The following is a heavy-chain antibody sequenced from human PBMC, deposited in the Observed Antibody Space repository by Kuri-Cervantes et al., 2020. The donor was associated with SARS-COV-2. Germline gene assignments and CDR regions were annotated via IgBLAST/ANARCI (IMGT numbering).Heavy chain of an antibody. CDR3: ARSMEYSSSSAHFDY. V-gene: IGHV4-39*07. CDR1: GGSISRRSYY. D-gene: IGHD6-6*01. CDR2: IYYSGST. J-gene: IGHJ4*02. Sequence: SETLSLTCSVSGGSISRRSYYWGWIRQPPGKGLEWIGSIYYSGSTNYNPTLKSRVTVSVDKSKNQFSLKLSFVTAADTAVYYCARSMEYSSSSAHFDYWGQGTLVTVSS.